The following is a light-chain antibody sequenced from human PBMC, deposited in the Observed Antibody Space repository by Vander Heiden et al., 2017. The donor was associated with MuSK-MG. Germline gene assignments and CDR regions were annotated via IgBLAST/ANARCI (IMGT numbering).Light chain of an antibody. Sequence: EIVLTQSPGTLSLSPGERATLSCRASQSVTSNYVAWYQQKRGQAPRLLVYGASSRATGIPDRFSGSGSGADFTLTISRLEPEDFAVYYCQQYGSSSLSFGGGTKVXIK. CDR1: QSVTSNY. V-gene: IGKV3-20*01. J-gene: IGKJ4*01. CDR2: GAS. CDR3: QQYGSSSLS.